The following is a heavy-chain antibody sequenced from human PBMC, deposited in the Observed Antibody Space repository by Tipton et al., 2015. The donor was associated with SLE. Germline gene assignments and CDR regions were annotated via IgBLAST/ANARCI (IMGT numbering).Heavy chain of an antibody. V-gene: IGHV4-39*07. CDR2: IYTSGST. J-gene: IGHJ5*02. Sequence: TLSLTCTVFGDSISSSGYQWGWIRQPPGKGLEWIGRIYTSGSTNYNPSLKSRVTMSVDTSKNQFSLRLTSVIAADTAVYYCARLHGYSYGLNWFDPWGQGTLISVSS. D-gene: IGHD5-18*01. CDR1: GDSISSSGYQ. CDR3: ARLHGYSYGLNWFDP.